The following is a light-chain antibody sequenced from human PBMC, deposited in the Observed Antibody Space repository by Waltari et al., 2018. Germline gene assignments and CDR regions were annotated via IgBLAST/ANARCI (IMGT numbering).Light chain of an antibody. J-gene: IGKJ1*01. CDR2: VAS. CDR1: QSVSRA. V-gene: IGKV3-20*01. Sequence: ELVLTQSPGTLSLSLGERATVSCRASQSVSRALAWYQQKPGQAPRPLIYVASTRATGIPDRCSGSGSGTDFSLTISRLEPDDFAVYYCQHYLRLPVTFGQGTTVEI. CDR3: QHYLRLPVT.